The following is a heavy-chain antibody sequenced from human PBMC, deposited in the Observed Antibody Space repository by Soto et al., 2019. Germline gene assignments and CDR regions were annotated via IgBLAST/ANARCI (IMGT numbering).Heavy chain of an antibody. Sequence: QVQLVESGGGVVQPGRSLRLSCAASGFTFSSYAMHWVRQAPGKGLEWVAVISYDGSNKYYADSVKGRFTISRDNSKNTLYLQMNSLRAEDTGVYYCESDIVVVPAATRADYWGQGTLVTVSS. CDR2: ISYDGSNK. CDR1: GFTFSSYA. CDR3: ESDIVVVPAATRADY. J-gene: IGHJ4*02. V-gene: IGHV3-30-3*01. D-gene: IGHD2-2*01.